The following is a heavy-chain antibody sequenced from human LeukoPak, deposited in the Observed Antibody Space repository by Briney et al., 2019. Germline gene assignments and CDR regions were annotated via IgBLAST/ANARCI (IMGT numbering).Heavy chain of an antibody. D-gene: IGHD2-15*01. CDR2: NNGDGSTT. Sequence: GGSLRLSCVASGFSLSGYWMYWVRQAPGKGLMYISRNNGDGSTTNYADVVKGRFTMSRDNVKNTLYLQLNSLRVEDTAVYYCARDPRNVGLAPWGQGTLVTVSS. CDR1: GFSLSGYW. J-gene: IGHJ5*02. CDR3: ARDPRNVGLAP. V-gene: IGHV3-74*01.